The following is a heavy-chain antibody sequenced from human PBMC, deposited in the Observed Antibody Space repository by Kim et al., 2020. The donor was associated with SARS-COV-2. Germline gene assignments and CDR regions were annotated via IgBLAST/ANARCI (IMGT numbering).Heavy chain of an antibody. D-gene: IGHD1-26*01. J-gene: IGHJ6*02. CDR1: GYTFTGYY. V-gene: IGHV1-2*04. CDR2: INPNSGGT. Sequence: ASVKVSCKASGYTFTGYYMHWVRQAPGQGLEWMGWINPNSGGTNYAQKFQGWVTMTRDTSISTAYMELSRLRSDDTAVYYCARGGPSSKYYGMDVWGQGTTVTVSS. CDR3: ARGGPSSKYYGMDV.